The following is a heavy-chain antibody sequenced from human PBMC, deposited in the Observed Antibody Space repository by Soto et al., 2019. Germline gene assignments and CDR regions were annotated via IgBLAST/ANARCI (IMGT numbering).Heavy chain of an antibody. J-gene: IGHJ4*02. V-gene: IGHV4-38-2*02. Sequence: SETLSLTCRVSGSSITNPFYWGWIRQSPEKGLEWIGSISHTGRTSYNPSLKSRVSIPVDTSKNQFSLTLTSVTAADTAVYYCARDPANLALAVAYFDSWGQGTLVTVSS. CDR1: GSSITNPFY. D-gene: IGHD2-15*01. CDR3: ARDPANLALAVAYFDS. CDR2: ISHTGRT.